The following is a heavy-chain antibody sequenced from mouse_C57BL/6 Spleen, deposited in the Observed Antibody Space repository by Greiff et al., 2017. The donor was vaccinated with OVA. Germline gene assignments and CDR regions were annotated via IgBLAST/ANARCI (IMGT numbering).Heavy chain of an antibody. D-gene: IGHD2-2*01. J-gene: IGHJ3*01. CDR3: ARGGVTPAWFAY. V-gene: IGHV3-6*01. CDR2: ISYDGSN. CDR1: GYSITSGYY. Sequence: DVQLQESGPGLVKPSQSLSLTCSVTGYSITSGYYWNWIRQFPGNKLEWMGYISYDGSNNYNPSLKNRISITRDTSKNQFFLKLNSVTTEDTATYYCARGGVTPAWFAYWGQGTLVTVSA.